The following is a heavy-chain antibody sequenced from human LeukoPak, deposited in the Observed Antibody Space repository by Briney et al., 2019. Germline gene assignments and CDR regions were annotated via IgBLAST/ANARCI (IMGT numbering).Heavy chain of an antibody. CDR3: ARDQSSGWYGEYYYYYGMDV. D-gene: IGHD6-19*01. V-gene: IGHV3-21*01. CDR1: GFTFSSYS. Sequence: SGGSLRLSCAASGFTFSSYSMNWVRQAPGKGLEWVSSISSSSSYIYYADSVKGRFTISRDNAKNSLYLQMNSLRAEDTAVYYCARDQSSGWYGEYYYYYGMDVWGQGTTVTVSS. J-gene: IGHJ6*02. CDR2: ISSSSSYI.